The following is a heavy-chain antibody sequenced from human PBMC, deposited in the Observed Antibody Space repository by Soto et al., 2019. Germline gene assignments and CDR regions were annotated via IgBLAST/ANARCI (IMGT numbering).Heavy chain of an antibody. V-gene: IGHV1-69*02. J-gene: IGHJ4*02. CDR1: GATCSFYT. Sequence: QVQLVQSGTEVKKPGSSVKVSCKASGATCSFYTINWVRQAPGLGLEWVGRINPIVSMSNYAQKFQGRVSVTADKSTSTAYMELRSLRSDDTAMYFCAASYGSGYRAFDYGGQGALVIVSS. D-gene: IGHD3-10*01. CDR3: AASYGSGYRAFDY. CDR2: INPIVSMS.